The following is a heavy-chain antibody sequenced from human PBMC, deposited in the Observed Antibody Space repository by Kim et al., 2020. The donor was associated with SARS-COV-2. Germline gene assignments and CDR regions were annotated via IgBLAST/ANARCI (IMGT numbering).Heavy chain of an antibody. V-gene: IGHV7-4-1*02. Sequence: ASVKVSCKASGYTFTSYAMNWVRQAPGQGLEWMGWINTNTGNPTYAQGFTGRFVFSLDTSVSTAYLQISSLKAEDTAVYYCARQQGYFWSGPLTNYYYYGMDVWGQGTTVTVSS. CDR1: GYTFTSYA. CDR2: INTNTGNP. CDR3: ARQQGYFWSGPLTNYYYYGMDV. D-gene: IGHD3-3*01. J-gene: IGHJ6*02.